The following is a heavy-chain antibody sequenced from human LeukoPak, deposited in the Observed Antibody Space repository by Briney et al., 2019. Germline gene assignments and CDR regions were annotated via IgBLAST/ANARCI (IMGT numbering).Heavy chain of an antibody. Sequence: PGGSLRLSCAASGFTFSSYSMNWVRQAPGKGLEWVSSISSSSSYIYYADSVKGRFTISRDNAKNSLYLQMNSLRAEDTAVYYCARILRFLEWYSGRDVFDIWGQGTMVTVSS. J-gene: IGHJ3*02. CDR2: ISSSSSYI. V-gene: IGHV3-21*01. CDR1: GFTFSSYS. D-gene: IGHD3-3*01. CDR3: ARILRFLEWYSGRDVFDI.